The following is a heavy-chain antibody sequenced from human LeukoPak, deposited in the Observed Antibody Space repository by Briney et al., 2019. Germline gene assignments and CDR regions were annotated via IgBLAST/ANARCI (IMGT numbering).Heavy chain of an antibody. Sequence: GGSLRLSCAASGFTVSSNYMSWVRQAPGKGLEWVSIIYSGGSTFYADSVKGRFTISRDNSKNTLYLQMNSLRAEDTAVYYCARDWEDSSGYYRQKYFDYWGQGTLVTVSS. CDR2: IYSGGST. CDR3: ARDWEDSSGYYRQKYFDY. D-gene: IGHD3-22*01. V-gene: IGHV3-53*01. J-gene: IGHJ4*02. CDR1: GFTVSSNY.